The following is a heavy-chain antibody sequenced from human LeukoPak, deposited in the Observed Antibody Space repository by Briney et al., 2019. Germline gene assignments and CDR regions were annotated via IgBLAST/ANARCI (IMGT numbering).Heavy chain of an antibody. J-gene: IGHJ4*02. D-gene: IGHD3-3*01. CDR2: IYSGGRT. V-gene: IGHV3-53*05. CDR3: AREADFWSGQFDY. CDR1: GFTVNNNY. Sequence: PGGSLRLSCAASGFTVNNNYMNWVRQAPGKGLEWISVIYSGGRTYYADSVEGRFTISRDNSKNTVLLQMNSLRADDTAVYYCAREADFWSGQFDYWGQGTLVTASS.